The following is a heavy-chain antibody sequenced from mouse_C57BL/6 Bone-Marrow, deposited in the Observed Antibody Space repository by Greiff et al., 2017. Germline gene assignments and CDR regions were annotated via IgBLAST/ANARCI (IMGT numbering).Heavy chain of an antibody. D-gene: IGHD2-1*01. CDR1: GFTFTDYY. J-gene: IGHJ4*01. V-gene: IGHV7-3*01. CDR3: AGYIVIYCGSAGAMDY. CDR2: ISNKANGYTT. Sequence: EVQGVESGGGLVQPGGSLSLSCAASGFTFTDYYMSWVRQPPGKALEWLGFISNKANGYTTEYSASVKGRFTISRANSQSTLYLQMDALRAEDSATYYCAGYIVIYCGSAGAMDYWGQGTSVTVSS.